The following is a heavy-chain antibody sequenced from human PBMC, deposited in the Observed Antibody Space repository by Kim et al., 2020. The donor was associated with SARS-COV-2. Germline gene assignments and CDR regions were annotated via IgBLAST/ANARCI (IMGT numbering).Heavy chain of an antibody. CDR2: ITKSSTTI. J-gene: IGHJ3*02. V-gene: IGHV3-48*02. CDR1: GFTFSGYD. CDR3: VRDRMGGAFDM. D-gene: IGHD3-16*01. Sequence: GGSLRLSCATSGFTFSGYDMHWVRQAPGKGLEWLSFITKSSTTIYYADSVEGRFTISRDNAKNSLFLQMNSLRDEDTALYYCVRDRMGGAFDMWGQGPMV.